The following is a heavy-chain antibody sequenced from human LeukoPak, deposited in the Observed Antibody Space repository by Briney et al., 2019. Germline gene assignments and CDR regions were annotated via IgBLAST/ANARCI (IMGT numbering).Heavy chain of an antibody. V-gene: IGHV3-64*01. CDR3: ARGPYYYDSSGYYVIGDY. D-gene: IGHD3-22*01. J-gene: IGHJ4*02. CDR1: GFTFSSYA. CDR2: ISSNGGST. Sequence: GGSLRLSCAASGFTFSSYAMHWVRQAPGKGLEYVSAISSNGGSTYYANSVKGRFNISRDNSKNTLYLQMGSLRAEDMAVYYCARGPYYYDSSGYYVIGDYWGQGTLVTVSS.